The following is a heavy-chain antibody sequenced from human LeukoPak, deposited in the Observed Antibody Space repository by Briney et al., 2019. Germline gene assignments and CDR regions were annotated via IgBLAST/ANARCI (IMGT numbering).Heavy chain of an antibody. J-gene: IGHJ4*02. D-gene: IGHD3-10*01. CDR2: IYPGDCDT. CDR3: ARLLEEEYYYGSGSYNY. CDR1: GYSFTSYW. Sequence: GESLQISCKGSGYSFTSYWIGWVRQIPGKGLEWMGIIYPGDCDTRYSSFLQGQVTISAAKSITISYLLCSSLTAWAAVIYYCARLLEEEYYYGSGSYNYWGQGTLVTVSS. V-gene: IGHV5-51*01.